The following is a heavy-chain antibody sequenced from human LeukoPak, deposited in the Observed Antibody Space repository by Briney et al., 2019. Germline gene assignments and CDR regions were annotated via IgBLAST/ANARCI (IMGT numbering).Heavy chain of an antibody. D-gene: IGHD3-22*01. CDR3: ARVRTDRSGYYYEGYDY. CDR2: ISGSGGST. Sequence: LAGGSLRLSCAGSGFTFSSYAMSWVRQAPGKGLEWVAAISGSGGSTYYADSVKGRSTISRDNAKNMLYLQMNSLRAEDTAVYYCARVRTDRSGYYYEGYDYWGQGTLVTVSS. V-gene: IGHV3-23*01. CDR1: GFTFSSYA. J-gene: IGHJ4*02.